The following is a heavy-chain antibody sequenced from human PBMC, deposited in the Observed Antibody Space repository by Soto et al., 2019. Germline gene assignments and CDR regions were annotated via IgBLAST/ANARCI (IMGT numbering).Heavy chain of an antibody. CDR3: ARFTYAQYFSGGTSDSTY. D-gene: IGHD2-15*01. Sequence: QGQLVQSGTEVKRPGASVKVACQTSGYTFLRDAIAWVRQDPGHGLEWMGWINTGNGQTHYSPKIQGRVTMTTDTATSTAYLDLRSLRSDHTAVYYCARFTYAQYFSGGTSDSTYWGQGTLVTVS. CDR2: INTGNGQT. CDR1: GYTFLRDA. V-gene: IGHV1-18*04. J-gene: IGHJ4*02.